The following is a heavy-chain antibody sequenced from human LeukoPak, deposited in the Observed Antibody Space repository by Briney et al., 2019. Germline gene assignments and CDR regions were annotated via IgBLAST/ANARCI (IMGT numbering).Heavy chain of an antibody. Sequence: GGSLRLSCAASGFTFSSYAMHWVRQAPGKGLEWVAVISYDGSNKYYADSVKGRFTISRDNSKNTLYLQMNSLRAEDTAVYYCAKTPITMVRGEGYYFDYWGQGTLVTVSS. D-gene: IGHD3-10*01. CDR1: GFTFSSYA. V-gene: IGHV3-30-3*02. CDR2: ISYDGSNK. J-gene: IGHJ4*02. CDR3: AKTPITMVRGEGYYFDY.